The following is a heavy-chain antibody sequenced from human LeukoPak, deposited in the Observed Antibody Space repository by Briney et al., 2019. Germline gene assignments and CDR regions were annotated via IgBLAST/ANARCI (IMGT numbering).Heavy chain of an antibody. Sequence: GGSLRLSCAASGVTVSNNYMNWVRQAPGKGLEWVSLIYSGGSTYYADSVKGRFAISRDNSKNTLYLQMNSLRAEDTTVNYCARDPPAVAANSYGGGQETRVTVSS. J-gene: IGHJ4*02. CDR1: GVTVSNNY. V-gene: IGHV3-66*01. CDR3: ARDPPAVAANSYG. CDR2: IYSGGST. D-gene: IGHD6-6*01.